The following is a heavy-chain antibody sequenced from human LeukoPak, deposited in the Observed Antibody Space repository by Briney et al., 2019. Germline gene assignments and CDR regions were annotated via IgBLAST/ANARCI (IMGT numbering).Heavy chain of an antibody. CDR1: GGSISSYY. CDR2: IYYSGST. J-gene: IGHJ4*02. D-gene: IGHD2-15*01. CDR3: AKSGLNRFDY. V-gene: IGHV4-59*01. Sequence: SETLSLTCTVSGGSISSYYWSWIRQPPGKGLEWIGYIYYSGSTNYNPSLKSRVTISVDTSKNQFSLKLSSVTAADTAVYYCAKSGLNRFDYWGQGTLVTVSS.